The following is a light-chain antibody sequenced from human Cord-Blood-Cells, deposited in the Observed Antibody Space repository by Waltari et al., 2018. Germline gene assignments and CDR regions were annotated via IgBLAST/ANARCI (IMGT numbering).Light chain of an antibody. V-gene: IGKV1-39*01. J-gene: IGKJ1*01. CDR2: AAS. CDR1: QSISSY. CDR3: QQSYNTPWT. Sequence: DIQMTQSPSSLSASVGDRVTITCRASQSISSYLNWYQQKPGKAPKLLIYAASSLQSGVPSRFSGSGAWTDFTLTISSLQPEDFATYYCQQSYNTPWTFGQGTKVEIK.